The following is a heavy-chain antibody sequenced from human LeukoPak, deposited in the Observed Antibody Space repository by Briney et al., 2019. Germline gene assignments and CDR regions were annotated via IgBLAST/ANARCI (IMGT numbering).Heavy chain of an antibody. CDR1: GFTFNNYA. J-gene: IGHJ4*02. CDR2: ISYDGSNK. V-gene: IGHV3-30*04. CDR3: AKGRLLWFGEFDIDF. D-gene: IGHD3-10*01. Sequence: GGSLRLSCAGTGFTFNNYAMHWVRQAPGEGLEWVAVISYDGSNKYYADSVKGRFTISRDNAKNTLYLQMTSLRAEDTAVYYCAKGRLLWFGEFDIDFWGQGTLVTVSS.